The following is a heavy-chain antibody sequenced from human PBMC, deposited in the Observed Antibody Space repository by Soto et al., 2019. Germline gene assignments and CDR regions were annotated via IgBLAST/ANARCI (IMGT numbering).Heavy chain of an antibody. CDR1: GFTFSNYA. J-gene: IGHJ4*02. D-gene: IGHD3-10*01. V-gene: IGHV3-23*01. Sequence: PGGSLRLFCTASGFTFSNYAINWVRLAPGKRLEWVSSVIGSGVNVFYADSVKGRFTISRDNSKNTVYLEMNSLRADDTAEYFCAKGSAFECKGAICYPFDHWGRGTLVTVSS. CDR2: VIGSGVNV. CDR3: AKGSAFECKGAICYPFDH.